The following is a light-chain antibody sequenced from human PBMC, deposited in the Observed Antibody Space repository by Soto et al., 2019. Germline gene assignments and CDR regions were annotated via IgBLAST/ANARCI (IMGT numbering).Light chain of an antibody. CDR1: QSISNY. CDR3: QRCDNARRIT. V-gene: IGKV1-27*01. Sequence: DIQMTQSPGSLSASVGERVTITCRASQSISNYLNWYQQKPGKAPKLLIYAASTLQSGVPSRFSGSGSGTDFTLTIRSLQTEDVATYYCQRCDNARRITFGQGTRLEIK. J-gene: IGKJ5*01. CDR2: AAS.